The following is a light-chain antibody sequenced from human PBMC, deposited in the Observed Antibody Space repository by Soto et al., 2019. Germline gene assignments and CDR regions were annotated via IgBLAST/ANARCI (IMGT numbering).Light chain of an antibody. CDR2: GNN. V-gene: IGLV1-40*01. CDR1: SSNIGAGYD. Sequence: QSVLTQPPSVSGAPGQRVTISCTGSSSNIGAGYDVHWYQQLPGTAPKLLIYGNNQRPSGVPDRVSGSKSGTSASLAISGLQSEDEADYYCATWDDSLNGPVFGGGTKLTVL. J-gene: IGLJ2*01. CDR3: ATWDDSLNGPV.